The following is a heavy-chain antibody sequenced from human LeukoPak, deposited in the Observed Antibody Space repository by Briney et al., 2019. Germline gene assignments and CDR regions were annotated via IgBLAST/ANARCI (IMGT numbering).Heavy chain of an antibody. V-gene: IGHV4-34*01. J-gene: IGHJ5*02. D-gene: IGHD2-2*01. Sequence: SETLSLTCAVYGGSFSGYYWSWIRQPPGKGLEWIGEINHSGSTNYNPSLKSRVTISVDTSKNQFSLKLNSVTAADTAVYYCARGVKYQLLLNWFDPWGQGTLVTVSS. CDR1: GGSFSGYY. CDR3: ARGVKYQLLLNWFDP. CDR2: INHSGST.